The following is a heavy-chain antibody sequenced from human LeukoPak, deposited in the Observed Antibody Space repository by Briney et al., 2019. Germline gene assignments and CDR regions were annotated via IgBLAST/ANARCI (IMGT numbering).Heavy chain of an antibody. D-gene: IGHD6-13*01. Sequence: GASVKVSCKASGGTFSSYTISWVRQAPGQGLEWMGRIIPILGIANYEQKFQGRVTITADKYTSTAYMELSSLRSEDTAVYYCARAIAAAAVSYYGMDVWGQGTTVTVSS. V-gene: IGHV1-69*02. CDR1: GGTFSSYT. CDR2: IIPILGIA. CDR3: ARAIAAAAVSYYGMDV. J-gene: IGHJ6*02.